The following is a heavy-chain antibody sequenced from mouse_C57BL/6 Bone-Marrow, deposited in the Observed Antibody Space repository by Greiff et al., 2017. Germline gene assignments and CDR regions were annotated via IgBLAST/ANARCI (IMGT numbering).Heavy chain of an antibody. CDR2: IDPANGNT. V-gene: IGHV14-3*01. D-gene: IGHD2-4*01. J-gene: IGHJ2*01. CDR1: GFNIKNTY. CDR3: AGMEYDYPFDY. Sequence: VQLQQSVAELVRPGASVTLSCTASGFNIKNTYMHWVKQRPEQGLEWIGRIDPANGNTKYAPEFQGKATITADTSSNTAYLELRSLTSEATAIYYCAGMEYDYPFDYWGQGTTLTVSS.